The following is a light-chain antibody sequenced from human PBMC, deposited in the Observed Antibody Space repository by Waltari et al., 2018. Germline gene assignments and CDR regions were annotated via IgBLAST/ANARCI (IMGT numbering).Light chain of an antibody. CDR3: SSYISSSTLEL. Sequence: QSALTQPASVSGSPGQSITISCTGTSSDVGGYNYVSWYQQHPGKAPKRMIYDVSKRPSRFSNRFAGSKSGNTASLTISGLQAEDEAYYYCSSYISSSTLELFGGGTSLTVL. V-gene: IGLV2-14*03. CDR1: SSDVGGYNY. J-gene: IGLJ2*01. CDR2: DVS.